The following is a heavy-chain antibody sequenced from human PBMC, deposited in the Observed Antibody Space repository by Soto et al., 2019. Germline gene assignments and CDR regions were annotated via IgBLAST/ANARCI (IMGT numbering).Heavy chain of an antibody. CDR2: IYWNDDK. CDR3: AHTKIVVVPAATHNFDY. CDR1: GFSLNTSGMG. J-gene: IGHJ4*01. Sequence: SGPTLVNPTQTLTLTCTFSGFSLNTSGMGVGWIRQPPGKALEWLALIYWNDDKRYRPSLNSRLTIAKDTSKSQVVLTVTNVDPVDTATYYCAHTKIVVVPAATHNFDYWGQGILVTVSS. V-gene: IGHV2-5*01. D-gene: IGHD2-2*01.